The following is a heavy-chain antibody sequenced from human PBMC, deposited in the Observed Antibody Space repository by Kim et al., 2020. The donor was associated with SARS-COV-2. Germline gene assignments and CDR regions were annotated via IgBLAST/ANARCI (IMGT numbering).Heavy chain of an antibody. CDR2: IYHSGST. V-gene: IGHV4-4*02. Sequence: SETLSLTCAVSGGSISSSNWWSWVRQPPGKGLEWIGEIYHSGSTNYNPFLKSRATILVNKSKNQFSLKLSSVTAADTAVYYCARDQTYYYDSSGYYYYYYGMDVWGQGTTVTVSS. D-gene: IGHD3-22*01. CDR1: GGSISSSNW. CDR3: ARDQTYYYDSSGYYYYYYGMDV. J-gene: IGHJ6*02.